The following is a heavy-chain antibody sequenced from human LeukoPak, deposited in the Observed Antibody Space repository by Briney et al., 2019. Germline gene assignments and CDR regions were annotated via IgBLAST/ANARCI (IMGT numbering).Heavy chain of an antibody. D-gene: IGHD6-13*01. CDR3: ASDKYSSSYAPLGY. J-gene: IGHJ4*02. V-gene: IGHV3-30-3*01. Sequence: PGGSLRLSCAASGFTFSSYAMHWVRQAPGKGLEWVAVISYDGSNKYYADSVKGRFTISRDNSKNTLYLQMNSLRAEDTAVYYCASDKYSSSYAPLGYWGQGTLVTVSS. CDR2: ISYDGSNK. CDR1: GFTFSSYA.